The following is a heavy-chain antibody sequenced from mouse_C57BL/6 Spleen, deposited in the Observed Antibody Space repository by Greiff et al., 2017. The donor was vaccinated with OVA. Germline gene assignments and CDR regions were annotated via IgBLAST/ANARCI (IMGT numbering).Heavy chain of an antibody. D-gene: IGHD1-1*01. CDR1: GFTFSSYT. Sequence: VQLKESGGGLVKPGGSLKLSCAASGFTFSSYTMSWVRQTPEKRLEWVATISGGGGNTYYPDSVKGRFTISRDNAKNTLYLQMSSLRSEDTALYYCARHDGSTYFDYWGQGTTLTVSS. CDR2: ISGGGGNT. V-gene: IGHV5-9*01. J-gene: IGHJ2*01. CDR3: ARHDGSTYFDY.